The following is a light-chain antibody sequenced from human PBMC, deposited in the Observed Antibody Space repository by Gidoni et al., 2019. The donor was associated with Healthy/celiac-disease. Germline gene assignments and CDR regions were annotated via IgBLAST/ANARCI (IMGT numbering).Light chain of an antibody. Sequence: AIRMTQSPSSFSASAGDRVTITCRSSQGLSSYLAWYQQKPGKAPKLLIYAASTLQSGVPSRFSGSGSGTDFTLTISCLQSEDFATYYCQQYYSYPLTFGAGTKVEIK. CDR2: AAS. J-gene: IGKJ3*01. CDR3: QQYYSYPLT. V-gene: IGKV1-8*01. CDR1: QGLSSY.